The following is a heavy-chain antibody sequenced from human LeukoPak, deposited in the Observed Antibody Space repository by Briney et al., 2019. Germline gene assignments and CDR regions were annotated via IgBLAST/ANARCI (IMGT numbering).Heavy chain of an antibody. D-gene: IGHD5-12*01. J-gene: IGHJ4*02. CDR3: ARQGSSGYVQFDY. CDR2: ISYDGSNK. CDR1: GFTFSSYA. Sequence: GRSLRLSCAASGFTFSSYAMHWVRQAPGKGLEWEAVISYDGSNKYYADSVKGRFTISRDNSKNTLYLQMNSLRAEDTAVYYCARQGSSGYVQFDYWGQGTLVTVSS. V-gene: IGHV3-30*04.